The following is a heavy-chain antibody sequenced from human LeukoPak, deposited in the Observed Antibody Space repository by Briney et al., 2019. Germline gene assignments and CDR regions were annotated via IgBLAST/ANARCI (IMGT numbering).Heavy chain of an antibody. J-gene: IGHJ4*02. D-gene: IGHD6-13*01. CDR1: GFTFSSYS. CDR2: ISSSSSYI. V-gene: IGHV3-21*01. CDR3: AREQYSSSWHHTHFDY. Sequence: PGGSLRLSCAASGFTFSSYSINWVRQAPGKGLEWVSSISSSSSYIYYADSVKGRFTISRDNAKNSLYLQMNSLRAEDTAVYYCAREQYSSSWHHTHFDYWGQGTLVTVSS.